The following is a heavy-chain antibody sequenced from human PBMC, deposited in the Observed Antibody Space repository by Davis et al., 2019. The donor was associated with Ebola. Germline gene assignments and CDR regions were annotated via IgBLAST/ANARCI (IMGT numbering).Heavy chain of an antibody. CDR1: GYTFTSYG. D-gene: IGHD2-21*01. J-gene: IGHJ3*02. CDR2: INPSGGST. CDR3: ARRRDYDAFDI. V-gene: IGHV1-18*01. Sequence: ASVKVSCKASGYTFTSYGISWVRQAPGQGLEWMGIINPSGGSTSYAQKFQGRVTITADESTSTAYMELRSLRSDDTAVYYCARRRDYDAFDIWGQGTMVTVSS.